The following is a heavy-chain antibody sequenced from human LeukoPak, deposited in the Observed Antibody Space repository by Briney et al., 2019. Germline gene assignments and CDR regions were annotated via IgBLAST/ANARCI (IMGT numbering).Heavy chain of an antibody. CDR3: ARSSGYSSGGYFDY. CDR2: IYHSGST. J-gene: IGHJ4*02. Sequence: SETLSLTCTVSGGSISSSNHYWGWIRQPPGKGLEWIGSIYHSGSTYYNPSLKSRVTISVDTSKNQFSLKLSSVTAADTAVYYCARSSGYSSGGYFDYWGQGTLVTVFS. D-gene: IGHD5-18*01. V-gene: IGHV4-39*07. CDR1: GGSISSSNHY.